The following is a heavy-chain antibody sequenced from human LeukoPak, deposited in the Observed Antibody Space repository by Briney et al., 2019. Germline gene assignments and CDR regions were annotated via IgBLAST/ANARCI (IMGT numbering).Heavy chain of an antibody. CDR3: AKDTAVILTAPFDS. Sequence: PGGSLRLSCAASGFTFSTYNMNWVRQAPGKGLEWVSYISSSGSTIYYADSVKGRFTISRDNAKNSLYLQMNSVRAEDTAMYFCAKDTAVILTAPFDSWGQGTLVTVSS. J-gene: IGHJ4*02. CDR1: GFTFSTYN. D-gene: IGHD2-21*01. V-gene: IGHV3-48*01. CDR2: ISSSGSTI.